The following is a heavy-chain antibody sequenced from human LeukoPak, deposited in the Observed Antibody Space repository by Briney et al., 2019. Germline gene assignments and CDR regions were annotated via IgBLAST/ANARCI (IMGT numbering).Heavy chain of an antibody. V-gene: IGHV1-18*01. CDR2: VSAYNGNT. J-gene: IGHJ4*02. CDR3: ARRFGESNDY. CDR1: GYTFTSYA. D-gene: IGHD3-10*01. Sequence: GASVKVSRKASGYTFTSYAISWLRQAPGQGLEWMGWVSAYNGNTNYAQNLQGRVTMTTDTSTSTAYMELRSLRSDDTVVYYCARRFGESNDYWGQGTLVTVSS.